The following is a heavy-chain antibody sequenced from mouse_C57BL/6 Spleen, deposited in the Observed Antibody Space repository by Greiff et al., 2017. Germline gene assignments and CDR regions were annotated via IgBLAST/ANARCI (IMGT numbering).Heavy chain of an antibody. J-gene: IGHJ2*01. CDR2: INPNNGGT. Sequence: EVQLQQSGPELVKPGASVTISCKASGYTFTDYYMNWVKQSHGKSLEWIGDINPNNGGTNYNQKFMGKPTLTVDNSSSTVFMELRSLTAEDSAVYYCARERGSYGFDYWGQGTTLTVSS. CDR1: GYTFTDYY. CDR3: ARERGSYGFDY. D-gene: IGHD1-1*02. V-gene: IGHV1-26*01.